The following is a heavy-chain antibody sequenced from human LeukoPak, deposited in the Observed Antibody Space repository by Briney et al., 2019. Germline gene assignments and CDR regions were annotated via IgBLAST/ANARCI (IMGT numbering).Heavy chain of an antibody. CDR3: ASTISNYDFWSGSLYNWFDP. D-gene: IGHD3-3*01. J-gene: IGHJ5*02. CDR2: IYYSGST. V-gene: IGHV4-59*01. CDR1: GGSISSYY. Sequence: PSETLSLTCTVSGGSISSYYWSWIRQPPGKGLEWIGYIYYSGSTNYNPSPKSRVTISVDTSKNQFSLKLSSVTAADTAVYYCASTISNYDFWSGSLYNWFDPWGQGTLVTVSS.